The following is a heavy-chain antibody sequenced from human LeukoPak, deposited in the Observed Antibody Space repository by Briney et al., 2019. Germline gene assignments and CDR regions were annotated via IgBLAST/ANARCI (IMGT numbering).Heavy chain of an antibody. Sequence: GESLRLSRAASAFTFSSYMMTWVRQAPGKGLEWVANIKPDGGEKFYVDSVRGRFTISRDNAKNSLYLQMNSLRAEDTAVYYCASGSLWSGILAYWGQGTLVIVSS. CDR2: IKPDGGEK. V-gene: IGHV3-7*01. D-gene: IGHD3-3*01. CDR1: AFTFSSYM. CDR3: ASGSLWSGILAY. J-gene: IGHJ4*02.